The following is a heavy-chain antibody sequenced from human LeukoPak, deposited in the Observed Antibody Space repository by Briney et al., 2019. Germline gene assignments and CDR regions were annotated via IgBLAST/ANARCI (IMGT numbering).Heavy chain of an antibody. J-gene: IGHJ5*02. CDR1: GLTFNGHW. Sequence: GGSLRLSCAASGLTFNGHWMSWVRQAPGKGLEWVASIRQNGNEKYYVDSVKGRFIISRDNAENSLSLQMNSLRDEDAAIYYCARLLGESTIYDLWGQGTLVTVSS. CDR3: ARLLGESTIYDL. CDR2: IRQNGNEK. D-gene: IGHD3-16*01. V-gene: IGHV3-7*01.